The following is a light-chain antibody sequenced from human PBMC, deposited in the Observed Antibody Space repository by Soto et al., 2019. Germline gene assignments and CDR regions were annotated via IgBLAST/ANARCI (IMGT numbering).Light chain of an antibody. V-gene: IGKV3-11*01. J-gene: IGKJ3*01. CDR1: QSISSS. CDR3: QQRSNWPRT. CDR2: DAS. Sequence: EIVMTQSPATLSVSPGERATLSCRASQSISSSLAWYQQKPGQAPRLLIYDASNRATGIPARFSGSGSGTDFTLTISSLEPEDFAVYYCQQRSNWPRTFGPGTKVDIK.